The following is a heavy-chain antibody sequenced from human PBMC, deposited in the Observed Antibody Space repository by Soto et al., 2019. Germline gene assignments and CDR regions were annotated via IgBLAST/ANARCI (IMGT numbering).Heavy chain of an antibody. Sequence: SETLSLTCTVSGGSISSYSWNWIRQPPGKGLEWIGYIDDSGNTNYNPSLKSRVTISLDTSETQFSLKLNSVTAADTAVYYCAREPRQGDRRYLFDFSGQRTPVTVSS. D-gene: IGHD2-21*02. J-gene: IGHJ5*01. V-gene: IGHV4-59*01. CDR3: AREPRQGDRRYLFDF. CDR1: GGSISSYS. CDR2: IDDSGNT.